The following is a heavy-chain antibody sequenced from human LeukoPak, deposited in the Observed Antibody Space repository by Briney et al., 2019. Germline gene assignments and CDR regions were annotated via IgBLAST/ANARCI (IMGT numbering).Heavy chain of an antibody. Sequence: TLSLTCAVSGGSISSGGYSWSWIRQPPGKGLEWIGYIYHSGSTYYNPSLKSRVTISVDRSKNRFSLKLSSVTAADTAVYYCARSHCSSTSCYPRWFDPWGQGTLVTVSS. V-gene: IGHV4-30-2*01. CDR1: GGSISSGGYS. D-gene: IGHD2-2*01. CDR3: ARSHCSSTSCYPRWFDP. J-gene: IGHJ5*02. CDR2: IYHSGST.